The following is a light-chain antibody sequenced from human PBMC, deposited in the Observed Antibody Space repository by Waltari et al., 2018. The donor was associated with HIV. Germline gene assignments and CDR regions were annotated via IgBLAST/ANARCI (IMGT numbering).Light chain of an antibody. CDR2: DNN. CDR3: GTWDSSLSAV. CDR1: SSTIGGHA. Sequence: SVLTHPLSVSAAPGQTVTITCPGRSSTIGGHAVSWYHQLPGTAPKLLIYDNNKRSSGIPDRFSGSKSGTSATLGITGLQTGDEADYYCGTWDSSLSAVFGGGTKVTV. V-gene: IGLV1-51*01. J-gene: IGLJ3*02.